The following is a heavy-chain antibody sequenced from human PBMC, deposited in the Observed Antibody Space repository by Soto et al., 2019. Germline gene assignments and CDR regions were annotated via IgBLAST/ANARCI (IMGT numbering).Heavy chain of an antibody. J-gene: IGHJ4*02. V-gene: IGHV3-30*18. D-gene: IGHD2-2*01. CDR3: AKDQGLRSRDGYNPDY. Sequence: GGSLRLSCAVSGFTSNNYGMHWVRQAPCKGLDWVAVISYDGSINFYGDSVKGRFTISRDNSKNTLYLQMNSLRTADTAVYYCAKDQGLRSRDGYNPDYWGQGTLVTVSS. CDR2: ISYDGSIN. CDR1: GFTSNNYG.